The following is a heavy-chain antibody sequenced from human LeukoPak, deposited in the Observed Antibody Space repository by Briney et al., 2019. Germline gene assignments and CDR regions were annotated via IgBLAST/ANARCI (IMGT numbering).Heavy chain of an antibody. D-gene: IGHD4-23*01. CDR1: GFTFSSYW. CDR2: IKEDTSQK. Sequence: GGSLRLSCAASGFTFSSYWMTWVRQAPGKGLEWVANIKEDTSQKYYVDSVKGRFSISRDNAKNSLYLQMNSLRAEDTAVYYCARGATVVIDYWGQGTLVTVSS. CDR3: ARGATVVIDY. V-gene: IGHV3-7*01. J-gene: IGHJ4*02.